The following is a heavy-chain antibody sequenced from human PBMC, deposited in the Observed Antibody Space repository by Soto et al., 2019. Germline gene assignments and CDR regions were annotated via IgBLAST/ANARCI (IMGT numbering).Heavy chain of an antibody. D-gene: IGHD3-22*01. Sequence: VASVKVSCKASGYTFTSYGISRVRQAPGQGLEWMGWISAYNGNTNYAQKLQGRVTMTTDTSTSTAYMELRSLRSDDTAVYYCARDFTYYYDSSGYYYRFDPWGQGTLVTVSS. CDR2: ISAYNGNT. V-gene: IGHV1-18*01. CDR1: GYTFTSYG. J-gene: IGHJ5*02. CDR3: ARDFTYYYDSSGYYYRFDP.